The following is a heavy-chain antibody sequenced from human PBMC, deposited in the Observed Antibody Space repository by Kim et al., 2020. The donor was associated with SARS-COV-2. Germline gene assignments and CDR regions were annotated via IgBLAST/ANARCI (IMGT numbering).Heavy chain of an antibody. CDR2: ISGSGGGT. V-gene: IGHV3-23*01. J-gene: IGHJ4*02. CDR3: VKDFLY. Sequence: GGSLRLSCAASGFTFGSFAMSWVRQAPGKGLEWVSTISGSGGGTYYADSVKGRFTISRDNSRNTLYLQMNSLRSEDTAVYYCVKDFLYWAQGTLVTVSS. CDR1: GFTFGSFA.